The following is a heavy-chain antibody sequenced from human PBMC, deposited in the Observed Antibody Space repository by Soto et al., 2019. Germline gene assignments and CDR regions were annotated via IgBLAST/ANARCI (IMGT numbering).Heavy chain of an antibody. CDR1: GFTFSSYG. V-gene: IGHV3-33*01. Sequence: QVQLVESGGGVVQPGRSLRLSCAASGFTFSSYGMHWVRQAPGKGLEWVAVIWYDGSNKYYADSVKGRFTISTDNSKNTLYLQMNSLRAEDTAVYYCARDSPLAGDYYYYGMDVWGQGTTVTVSS. J-gene: IGHJ6*02. D-gene: IGHD3-10*01. CDR3: ARDSPLAGDYYYYGMDV. CDR2: IWYDGSNK.